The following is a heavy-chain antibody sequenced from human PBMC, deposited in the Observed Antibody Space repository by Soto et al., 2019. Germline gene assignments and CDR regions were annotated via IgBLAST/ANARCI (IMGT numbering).Heavy chain of an antibody. Sequence: SETLSLTCTVSGGSISSSSYYWGWIRQPPGKGLEWIGSIYYSGSTYYNPSLKSRVTISVDTSKNQFSLKLSSVTAADTAVYYCARHLPPPYYYYSSGYRDYYYYGMDVWGQGTTVTVSS. V-gene: IGHV4-39*01. CDR3: ARHLPPPYYYYSSGYRDYYYYGMDV. J-gene: IGHJ6*02. CDR2: IYYSGST. D-gene: IGHD3-22*01. CDR1: GGSISSSSYY.